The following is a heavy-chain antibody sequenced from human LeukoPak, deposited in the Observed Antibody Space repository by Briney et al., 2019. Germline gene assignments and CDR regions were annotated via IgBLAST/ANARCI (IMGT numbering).Heavy chain of an antibody. CDR3: AKEHITMVRGVIDY. D-gene: IGHD3-10*01. CDR1: GFTFSSYA. J-gene: IGHJ4*02. CDR2: ISGSGGST. V-gene: IGHV3-23*01. Sequence: GGSPRPSSAASGFTFSSYAMSWVRQAPGKRLEWVSAISGSGGSTYYADSVKGRFTISRDNSKNTLYLQMNGLRAEDTAVYYCAKEHITMVRGVIDYWGQGTLVTVFS.